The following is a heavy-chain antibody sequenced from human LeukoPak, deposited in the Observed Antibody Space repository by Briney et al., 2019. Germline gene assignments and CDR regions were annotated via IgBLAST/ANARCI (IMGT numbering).Heavy chain of an antibody. Sequence: ASVKVSCKASGYTFTSYYMHWVRQAPGQGLEWMGIINPGGGSTSYAQKFQGRVTMTRDTSTSTAYMELRSLRSDDTAVYYCARTCGYECPFDYWGQGTLVTVSS. CDR3: ARTCGYECPFDY. D-gene: IGHD5-12*01. CDR1: GYTFTSYY. CDR2: INPGGGST. V-gene: IGHV1-46*01. J-gene: IGHJ4*02.